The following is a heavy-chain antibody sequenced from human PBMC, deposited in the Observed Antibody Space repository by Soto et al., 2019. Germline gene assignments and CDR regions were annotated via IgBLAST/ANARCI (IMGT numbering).Heavy chain of an antibody. Sequence: RASVKVSCKASGGTFSSYAISWVRQAPGQGLEWMGGIIPIFGTANYAQKFQGRVTITADESTSTAYMELSSLRSEDTAVYYCASETNYCGGDCYIDYWGQGTLVTVSS. CDR1: GGTFSSYA. V-gene: IGHV1-69*13. J-gene: IGHJ4*02. D-gene: IGHD2-21*02. CDR3: ASETNYCGGDCYIDY. CDR2: IIPIFGTA.